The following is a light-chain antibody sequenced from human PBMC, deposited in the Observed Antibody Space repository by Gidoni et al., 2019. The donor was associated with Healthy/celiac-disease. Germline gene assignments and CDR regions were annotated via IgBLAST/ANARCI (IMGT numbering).Light chain of an antibody. CDR2: GAS. Sequence: EIVLTQSPATLSSSPGERATLSCRASQSVRSYLALYQQKPGQAPRLIIYGASNQAPGIPARFSGSGSGTDFTLTISSLEPEDFAVYYCQQRSNSPWTFXXXTKVEIK. CDR1: QSVRSY. CDR3: QQRSNSPWT. J-gene: IGKJ1*01. V-gene: IGKV3-11*01.